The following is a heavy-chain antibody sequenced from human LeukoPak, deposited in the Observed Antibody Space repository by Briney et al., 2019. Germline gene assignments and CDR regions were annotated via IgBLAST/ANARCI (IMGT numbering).Heavy chain of an antibody. Sequence: SETLSPTCAVYGGSFSGYYWSWIRQPPGKGLEWIGEINHSGSTNYNPSLKSRVTISVDTSKNQFSLKLSSVTAADTAVYYCARHDYGGRSDYWGQGTLVTVSS. CDR3: ARHDYGGRSDY. J-gene: IGHJ4*02. V-gene: IGHV4-34*01. CDR1: GGSFSGYY. CDR2: INHSGST. D-gene: IGHD4-17*01.